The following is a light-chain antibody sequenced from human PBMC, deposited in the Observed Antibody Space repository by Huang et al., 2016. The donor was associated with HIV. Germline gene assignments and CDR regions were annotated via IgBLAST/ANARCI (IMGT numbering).Light chain of an antibody. Sequence: IQLTQSPSSLSASVGARVTITCLASQGISSYLAWYQEKSGKAPKLLIYAASTLQSGVPSRFSGSGSGTDFTLTISSLQSEDFATYDCQQLNSYPRTFGQGTKVEIK. CDR2: AAS. CDR1: QGISSY. J-gene: IGKJ1*01. CDR3: QQLNSYPRT. V-gene: IGKV1-9*01.